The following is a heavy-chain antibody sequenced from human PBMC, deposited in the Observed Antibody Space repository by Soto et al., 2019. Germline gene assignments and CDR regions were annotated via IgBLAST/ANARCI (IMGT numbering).Heavy chain of an antibody. CDR2: IHHSGAI. CDR1: GGSINSDYYH. CDR3: AREDDGGDSLDV. J-gene: IGHJ6*02. D-gene: IGHD2-21*02. Sequence: QVQLVESGPGLVKPSQTLSLTCTVSGGSINSDYYHWTWIRQSPGKGLEWIGYIHHSGAILYNPSLKSRLAISVDTSKTQFSLHLSSVTDTDTAVYFCAREDDGGDSLDVWGQGTTVTVSS. V-gene: IGHV4-30-4*08.